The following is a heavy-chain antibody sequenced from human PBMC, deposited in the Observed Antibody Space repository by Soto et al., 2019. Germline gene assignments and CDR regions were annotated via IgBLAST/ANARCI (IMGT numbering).Heavy chain of an antibody. CDR1: GYTFTIYS. CDR3: ARPYYYDTTGYYSSHYYYYYAMDV. Sequence: ASVKVSCKASGYTFTIYSIHWVRQAPGQSLEWMGWINAGNGNTKYSQKFQGRVTLTRDTSASTAYMELSSLRSEDAAVYYCARPYYYDTTGYYSSHYYYYYAMDVWGQGTTVTVSS. D-gene: IGHD3-22*01. CDR2: INAGNGNT. V-gene: IGHV1-3*01. J-gene: IGHJ6*02.